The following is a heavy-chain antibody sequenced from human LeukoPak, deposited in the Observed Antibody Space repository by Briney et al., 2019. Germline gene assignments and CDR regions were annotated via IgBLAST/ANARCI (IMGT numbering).Heavy chain of an antibody. CDR1: GFAFDNYA. CDR3: AKGWYVVPAAIS. J-gene: IGHJ4*02. CDR2: ISGSGGST. V-gene: IGHV3-23*01. D-gene: IGHD2-2*02. Sequence: GRSLRLSCAASGFAFDNYAMHWVRQAPGKGLEWVSGISGSGGSTYYADSVKGRFTISRDNSKNTLYLQMNSLRAEDTAVYYCAKGWYVVPAAISWGQGTLVTVSS.